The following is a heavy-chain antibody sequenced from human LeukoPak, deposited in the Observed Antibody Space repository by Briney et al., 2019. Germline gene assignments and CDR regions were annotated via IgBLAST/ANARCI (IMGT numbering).Heavy chain of an antibody. Sequence: GASVKVPCKASGYTFTGHYMHWLRQAPGQGLEWMGWINPNSGGTNYAQKFQGRVTMTRDTSISTLYMELSRLTSDDTAVYYCARPDCSSTSCCFDYWGQGTLVTVSS. CDR2: INPNSGGT. J-gene: IGHJ4*02. CDR3: ARPDCSSTSCCFDY. V-gene: IGHV1-2*02. D-gene: IGHD2-2*01. CDR1: GYTFTGHY.